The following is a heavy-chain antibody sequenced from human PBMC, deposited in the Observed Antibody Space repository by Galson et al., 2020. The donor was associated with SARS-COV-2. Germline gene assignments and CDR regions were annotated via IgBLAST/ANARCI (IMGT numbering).Heavy chain of an antibody. J-gene: IGHJ3*02. CDR3: ARSGLCSGGGCPLAFDI. V-gene: IGHV3-74*03. Sequence: GGSLRLSCAASEFSFSSYWMHWVRQGPGEGPVWISRINSDGRTTTYADSVKGRFTISRDNAKNTLFLQMNSLRAEDTAVYYCARSGLCSGGGCPLAFDIWGQGTMVAVSS. CDR1: EFSFSSYW. D-gene: IGHD2-15*01. CDR2: INSDGRTT.